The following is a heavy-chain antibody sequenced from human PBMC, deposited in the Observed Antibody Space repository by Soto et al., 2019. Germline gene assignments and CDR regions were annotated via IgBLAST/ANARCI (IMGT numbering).Heavy chain of an antibody. D-gene: IGHD1-26*01. Sequence: QVLLVESGGGVVQPGRSLRLSCTASGFTFTNYAMHWVRQAPGKGLEWVAVISDNESHIYYADSVKGRFTISRDNSRNTAYLQMSGLRGEDTAVYYSARERQSYAGQVFYGIDVWGQGATVTVSS. CDR2: ISDNESHI. J-gene: IGHJ6*02. CDR1: GFTFTNYA. CDR3: ARERQSYAGQVFYGIDV. V-gene: IGHV3-30-3*01.